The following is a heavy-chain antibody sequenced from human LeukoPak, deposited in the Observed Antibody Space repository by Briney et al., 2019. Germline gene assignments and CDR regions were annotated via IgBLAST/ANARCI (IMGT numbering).Heavy chain of an antibody. CDR3: ARDSPLVTIFGVVISESPYYYYGMDV. CDR2: ISAHNGNT. V-gene: IGHV1-18*01. J-gene: IGHJ6*02. Sequence: ASVKVSCKASGYTFTSYGISWVRQAPGQGLEWMGWISAHNGNTNYAQKLQGRVTMTTDTSTSTAYMELRSLRSDDTAVYYCARDSPLVTIFGVVISESPYYYYGMDVWGQGTTVTVSS. D-gene: IGHD3-3*01. CDR1: GYTFTSYG.